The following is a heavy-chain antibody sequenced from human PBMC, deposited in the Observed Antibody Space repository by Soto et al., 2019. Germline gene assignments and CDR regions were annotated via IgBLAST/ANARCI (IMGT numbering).Heavy chain of an antibody. V-gene: IGHV6-1*01. CDR3: ARSWSIAVAGTRYYGMDV. D-gene: IGHD6-19*01. J-gene: IGHJ6*02. CDR1: GDSVSSNSAA. CDR2: TYYRSKWYN. Sequence: PSQTLSLTCAISGDSVSSNSAAWNWIRQSPSRGLEWLGRTYYRSKWYNDYAVSVKSRITINPDTSKNQFSLQLNSVTPEDTAVYYCARSWSIAVAGTRYYGMDVWGQGTTVTVSS.